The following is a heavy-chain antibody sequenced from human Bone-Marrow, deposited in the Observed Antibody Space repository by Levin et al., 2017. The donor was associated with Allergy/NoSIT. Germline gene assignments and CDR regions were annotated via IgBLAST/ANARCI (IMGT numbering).Heavy chain of an antibody. CDR3: ARDLRDSVNEVRDDAFDF. D-gene: IGHD3-10*01. V-gene: IGHV3-21*01. J-gene: IGHJ3*01. CDR2: IDSGSNYK. CDR1: GFNFRNYN. Sequence: GESLKISCTTSGFNFRNYNMNWVRQAPGKGLEWVSSIDSGSNYKYYADSVKGRFTVSRDNAKNSLYLEVNSLRAEDTGVYYCARDLRDSVNEVRDDAFDFWGQGTMVIVSP.